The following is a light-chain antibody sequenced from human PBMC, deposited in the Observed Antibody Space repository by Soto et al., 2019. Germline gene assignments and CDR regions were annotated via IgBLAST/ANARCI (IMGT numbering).Light chain of an antibody. J-gene: IGKJ1*01. Sequence: EIVLTQSPGTLSLSPGERATLSCRASQSVSSSYLAWYQQRPGQAPRLLIYGASSRATAIPDRFSGSGSGTDFTLTISRLEPEDFAVYYCQQYGSPPQTFGQGTKVDIK. V-gene: IGKV3-20*01. CDR2: GAS. CDR1: QSVSSSY. CDR3: QQYGSPPQT.